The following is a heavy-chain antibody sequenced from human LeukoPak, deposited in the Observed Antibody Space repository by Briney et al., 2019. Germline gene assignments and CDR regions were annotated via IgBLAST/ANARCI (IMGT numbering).Heavy chain of an antibody. Sequence: SETLSLTCTVSGGSISSYYWSWIRQPAGKGLEWIGRIYTSGSTNYNPSLKSRVTMSVDTSKNQFSLKLSSVTAADTAVYYCARDGADSSGYSGYYYGMDVWGQGTTVTVSS. D-gene: IGHD3-22*01. V-gene: IGHV4-4*07. CDR1: GGSISSYY. J-gene: IGHJ6*02. CDR2: IYTSGST. CDR3: ARDGADSSGYSGYYYGMDV.